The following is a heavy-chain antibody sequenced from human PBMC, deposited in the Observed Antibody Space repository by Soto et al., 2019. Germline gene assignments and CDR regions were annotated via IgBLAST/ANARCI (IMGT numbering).Heavy chain of an antibody. CDR1: GGTFSSYT. Sequence: QVQLVQSGAEVKKPGSSVKVSCKASGGTFSSYTISWLRQAPGQGLEWMGRIIPILGIANYAKKFQGSVTITADKSPRTAYMELSSLRSEDTAVNYSARVAWGLAEDTAMVTGENYCFSMDDWGNGTTVTVSS. J-gene: IGHJ6*03. D-gene: IGHD5-18*01. CDR2: IIPILGIA. CDR3: ARVAWGLAEDTAMVTGENYCFSMDD. V-gene: IGHV1-69*02.